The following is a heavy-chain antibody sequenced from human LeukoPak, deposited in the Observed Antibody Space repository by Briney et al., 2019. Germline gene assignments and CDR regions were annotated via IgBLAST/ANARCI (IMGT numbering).Heavy chain of an antibody. J-gene: IGHJ4*02. CDR2: INHSGGT. V-gene: IGHV4-34*01. CDR3: AGVNCSGGSCYSGLFDY. CDR1: GGSFSGYY. D-gene: IGHD2-15*01. Sequence: SETLSLTCAVYGGSFSGYYWSWIRQPPGKGLEWIGEINHSGGTNYNPSLKSRVTISVDTSKNQFSLKLSSVTAADTAVYYCAGVNCSGGSCYSGLFDYWGQGTLVTVSS.